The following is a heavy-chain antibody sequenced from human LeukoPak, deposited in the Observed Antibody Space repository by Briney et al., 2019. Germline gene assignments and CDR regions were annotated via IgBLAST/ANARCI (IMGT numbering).Heavy chain of an antibody. CDR3: VKDLVAASENVRGWYPMDY. V-gene: IGHV3-43*01. Sequence: GGSPRLSCAASGFTFAEYTMHWVRQAPGKGLEWVSRISWNGARIHYGDSVKGRFTISRDNSKNSLYLQMNSLRTEDTALYYCVKDLVAASENVRGWYPMDYWGQGTLVTVSS. J-gene: IGHJ4*02. D-gene: IGHD6-19*01. CDR2: ISWNGARI. CDR1: GFTFAEYT.